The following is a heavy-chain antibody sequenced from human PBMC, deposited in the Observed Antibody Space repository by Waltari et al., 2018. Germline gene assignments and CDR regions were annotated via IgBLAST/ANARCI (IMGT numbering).Heavy chain of an antibody. D-gene: IGHD6-19*01. CDR1: GYRFPGYW. CDR2: IYPDDSDV. J-gene: IGHJ4*02. V-gene: IGHV5-51*01. Sequence: VQLVQSGAAVKKPGEALKISCQGSGYRFPGYWTPWVRQMPGKGLEFLGLIYPDDSDVKYSPSFQGQVTISVDKSINTAYLQWGSLKASDTAMYFCARHIYSSGWFFYFDHWGQGTLVTVSS. CDR3: ARHIYSSGWFFYFDH.